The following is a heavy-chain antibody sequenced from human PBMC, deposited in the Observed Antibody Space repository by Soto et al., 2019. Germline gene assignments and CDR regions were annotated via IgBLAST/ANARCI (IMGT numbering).Heavy chain of an antibody. J-gene: IGHJ4*02. V-gene: IGHV1-3*04. CDR1: GYTFKSYQ. CDR2: INISNGNT. D-gene: IGHD4-17*01. CDR3: ARDTDLTLVTTLDY. Sequence: GASVKGSCKASGYTFKSYQIYWVRQAPGQRLECMGWINISNGNTEYSQNFQGRVTMTRDTSASTAYMELSSLGSEDTAVYYCARDTDLTLVTTLDYWGQGTPVTVSS.